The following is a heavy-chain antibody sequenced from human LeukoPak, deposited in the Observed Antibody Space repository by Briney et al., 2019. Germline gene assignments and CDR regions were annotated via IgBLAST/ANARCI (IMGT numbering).Heavy chain of an antibody. D-gene: IGHD2-8*01. Sequence: GGSLRLPCAASGFTFSDYYMSWVRQAPGKGLEWVSIIYSGGSTYYADSVKGRFTISRDNSKNTLYLQMNSLRAEDTAVYYCARGYAYFDYWGQGTLVTVSS. CDR1: GFTFSDYY. J-gene: IGHJ4*02. V-gene: IGHV3-66*01. CDR2: IYSGGST. CDR3: ARGYAYFDY.